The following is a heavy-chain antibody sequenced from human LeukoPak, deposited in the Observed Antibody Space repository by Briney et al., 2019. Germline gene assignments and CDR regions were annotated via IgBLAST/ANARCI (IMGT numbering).Heavy chain of an antibody. CDR3: AELGITMIGGV. V-gene: IGHV3-21*01. CDR1: GFTFSSYS. Sequence: GGSLRLSCAASGFTFSSYSMNWVRQAPGKGLEWVSSITSSSSYIYYADSVKGRFTISRDNARNSLYLQMNSLRAEDTAVYYCAELGITMIGGVWGKGTAVTISS. D-gene: IGHD3-10*02. CDR2: ITSSSSYI. J-gene: IGHJ6*04.